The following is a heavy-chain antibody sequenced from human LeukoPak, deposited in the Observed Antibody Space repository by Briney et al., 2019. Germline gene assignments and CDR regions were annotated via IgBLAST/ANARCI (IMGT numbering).Heavy chain of an antibody. CDR1: GFTFSSYS. D-gene: IGHD3-10*01. Sequence: PGGSLRLSRAASGFTFSSYSMNWVRPAPGEGLEWVSSISSSSSYIYYADSVKGRFTISRDNAKNSLYLQMNSLRAEDTAVYYCARDCSVRGRDVWGQGTTVTVSS. J-gene: IGHJ6*02. CDR2: ISSSSSYI. CDR3: ARDCSVRGRDV. V-gene: IGHV3-21*01.